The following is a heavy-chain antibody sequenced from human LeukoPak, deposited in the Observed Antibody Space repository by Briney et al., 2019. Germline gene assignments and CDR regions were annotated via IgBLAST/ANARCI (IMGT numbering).Heavy chain of an antibody. V-gene: IGHV3-74*01. CDR3: ARDSTYTMDL. CDR2: INEGGSVT. CDR1: GFTFDDYA. D-gene: IGHD2/OR15-2a*01. J-gene: IGHJ6*02. Sequence: GGSLRLSCAASGFTFDDYAMHWVRQAPGKGLVWVSRINEGGSVTDYADSVKGRFTISRDDARNTVYLQINSLRAEDTAVYYCARDSTYTMDLWGRGTTVTVSS.